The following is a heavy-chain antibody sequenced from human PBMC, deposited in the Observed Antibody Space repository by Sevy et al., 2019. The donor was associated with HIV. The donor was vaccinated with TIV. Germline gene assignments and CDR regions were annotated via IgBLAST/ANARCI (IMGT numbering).Heavy chain of an antibody. V-gene: IGHV1-24*01. CDR3: ATTKDYYDSSGSPFDY. CDR2: FDPEDGET. CDR1: GYTLTQLS. D-gene: IGHD3-22*01. Sequence: ASVKVSCKVSGYTLTQLSMHWVRQAPGKGLEWMGSFDPEDGETLYAQKFQGRVTMTKDTSTDTAYMELRSLRSEETAVYYCATTKDYYDSSGSPFDYWGQGTLVTVSS. J-gene: IGHJ4*02.